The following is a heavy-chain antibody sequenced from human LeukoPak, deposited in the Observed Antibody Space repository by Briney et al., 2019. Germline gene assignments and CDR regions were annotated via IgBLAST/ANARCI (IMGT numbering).Heavy chain of an antibody. V-gene: IGHV1-8*01. CDR3: ARVSSPPLGSGSYYDFDY. D-gene: IGHD3-10*01. J-gene: IGHJ4*02. CDR1: GYTFTSYD. CDR2: MNPNSGNT. Sequence: ASVKVSCKASGYTFTSYDINWVRRATGQGLEWMGWMNPNSGNTGYAQKFQGRVTMTRNTSISTAYMELSSLRSEDTAVYYCARVSSPPLGSGSYYDFDYWGQGTLVTVSS.